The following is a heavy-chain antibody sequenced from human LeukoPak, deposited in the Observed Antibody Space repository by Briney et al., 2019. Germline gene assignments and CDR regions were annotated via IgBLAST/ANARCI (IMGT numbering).Heavy chain of an antibody. J-gene: IGHJ4*02. V-gene: IGHV1-2*02. CDR3: ARSPWSYDSSGYYYFY. CDR1: GYTFTDNH. Sequence: ASVKVSCKASGYTFTDNHIHWVRQAPGQGLEWMGWINPNSGGTNYAQKFQGRVTMTRDTSISTAYMELSRLRSDDTAVYYCARSPWSYDSSGYYYFYWGQGTLVTVSS. CDR2: INPNSGGT. D-gene: IGHD3-22*01.